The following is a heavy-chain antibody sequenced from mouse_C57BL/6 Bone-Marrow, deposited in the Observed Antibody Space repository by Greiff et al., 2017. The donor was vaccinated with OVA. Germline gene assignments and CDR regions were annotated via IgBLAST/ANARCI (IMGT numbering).Heavy chain of an antibody. D-gene: IGHD2-3*01. Sequence: EVKLQESGGGLVKPGGSLKLSCAASGFTFSDYGMHWVRQAPEKGLEWVAYISSGSSTIYYADTVKGRFTISRDNAKNTLFLQMTSLRSEDTAMDYCARDDDPAWFAYWGQGTLVTVSA. CDR2: ISSGSSTI. J-gene: IGHJ3*01. CDR3: ARDDDPAWFAY. V-gene: IGHV5-17*01. CDR1: GFTFSDYG.